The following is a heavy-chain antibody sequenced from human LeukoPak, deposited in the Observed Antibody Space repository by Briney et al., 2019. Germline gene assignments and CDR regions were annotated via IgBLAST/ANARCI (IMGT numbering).Heavy chain of an antibody. J-gene: IGHJ6*04. CDR3: ARRMVVDSGRNYYYYGMDV. V-gene: IGHV4-59*01. Sequence: SETLSLTCTVSGGSISSYYWSWIRQPPGKGLVWIGYIYYSGSTNYNPSLKSRVTISVDTSKNQFSLKLSSVTAADTAVYYCARRMVVDSGRNYYYYGMDVWGKGTTVTVSS. CDR1: GGSISSYY. D-gene: IGHD3-10*01. CDR2: IYYSGST.